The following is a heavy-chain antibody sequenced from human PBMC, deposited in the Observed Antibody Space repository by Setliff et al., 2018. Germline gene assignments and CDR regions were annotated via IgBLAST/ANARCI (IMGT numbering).Heavy chain of an antibody. Sequence: SETLSLTCTVSGGSISTYYWSWLRQPPGKGLEWIGYIYYSGRTNYNPSLRSRVTISVDTSKNQFSLKVSSVTAADTAVYYCARHENDYGDYDDAFDIWGQGTMVTVSS. J-gene: IGHJ3*02. D-gene: IGHD4-17*01. V-gene: IGHV4-59*08. CDR2: IYYSGRT. CDR3: ARHENDYGDYDDAFDI. CDR1: GGSISTYY.